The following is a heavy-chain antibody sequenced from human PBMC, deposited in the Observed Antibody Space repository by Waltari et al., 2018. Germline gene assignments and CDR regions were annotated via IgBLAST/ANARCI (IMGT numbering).Heavy chain of an antibody. D-gene: IGHD4-17*01. CDR2: MNPNSGNT. CDR3: ARGLDYGPYFGY. J-gene: IGHJ4*02. CDR1: GSTFPSYA. V-gene: IGHV1-8*02. Sequence: QVQLVQSGAEVKKPGASVNLSCKASGSTFPSYAINWVRQATGQGLEWMGWMNPNSGNTGYAQKFQGRVTMTRNTSISTAYMELSSLRSEDTAVYYCARGLDYGPYFGYWGQGTLVTVSS.